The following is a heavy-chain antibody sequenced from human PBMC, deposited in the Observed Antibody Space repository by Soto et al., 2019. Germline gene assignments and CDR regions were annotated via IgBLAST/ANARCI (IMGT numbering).Heavy chain of an antibody. D-gene: IGHD2-2*01. J-gene: IGHJ4*02. CDR2: IYHSGST. Sequence: SETLSLTCAVSGGSISSSNWWSWVRQPPGKGLEWIGEIYHSGSTNYNPSLKSRVTISVDKSKNQFSLKLSSVTAADTAVYYCARVGTERLKLVPAAAHYTTFDYWGQGTLVTVS. V-gene: IGHV4-4*02. CDR1: GGSISSSNW. CDR3: ARVGTERLKLVPAAAHYTTFDY.